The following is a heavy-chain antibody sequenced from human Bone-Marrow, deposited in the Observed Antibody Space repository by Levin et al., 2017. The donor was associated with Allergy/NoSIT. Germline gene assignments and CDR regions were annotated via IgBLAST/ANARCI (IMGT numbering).Heavy chain of an antibody. CDR2: ISSITTYI. V-gene: IGHV3-21*04. D-gene: IGHD1-20*01. Sequence: TPGGSLRLSCAASGFNFSTYSMNWVRQAPGKGLEWVSSISSITTYIYYGDSVKGRFTISRDNAKNSLYLQMNSLRAEDTAVYYCASHILTGATADAFGVWGQGTMVTVSS. J-gene: IGHJ3*01. CDR1: GFNFSTYS. CDR3: ASHILTGATADAFGV.